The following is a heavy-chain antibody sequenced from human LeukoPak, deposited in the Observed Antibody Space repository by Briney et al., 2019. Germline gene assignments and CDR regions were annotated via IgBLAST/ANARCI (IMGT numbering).Heavy chain of an antibody. D-gene: IGHD1-26*01. V-gene: IGHV3-30-3*01. Sequence: GGSLRLSCAASGFTFSSYAMHWGRQAPGKGLEWVAVISYDGSNKYYADSVKGRFTISRDNSKNTLYLQMNSLRAEDTAVYYCATGSGSYHFDYWGQGTLVTVSS. CDR2: ISYDGSNK. J-gene: IGHJ4*02. CDR3: ATGSGSYHFDY. CDR1: GFTFSSYA.